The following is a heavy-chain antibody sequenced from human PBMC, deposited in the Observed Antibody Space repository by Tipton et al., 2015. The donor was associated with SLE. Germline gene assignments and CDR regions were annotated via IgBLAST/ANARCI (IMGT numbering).Heavy chain of an antibody. CDR2: VNHRGST. Sequence: TLSLTCTVSGGSISSGSYYWAWIRQTPGQRVEWIGEVNHRGSTNYNPSLKSRVTISVDTSKNQFSLKLSSVTAADTAVYYCARVRIWFDPWGQGTLVTVSS. V-gene: IGHV4-39*07. CDR3: ARVRIWFDP. CDR1: GGSISSGSYY. J-gene: IGHJ5*02.